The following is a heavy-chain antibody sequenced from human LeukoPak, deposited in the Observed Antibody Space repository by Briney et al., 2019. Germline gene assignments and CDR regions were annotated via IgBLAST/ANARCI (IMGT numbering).Heavy chain of an antibody. V-gene: IGHV3-23*01. D-gene: IGHD1-7*01. Sequence: GGSLRLSCAASGFTFTSYSMSWVRQAPGKGLEWVSGTSDRGDYTYYADSVKGRLTISRDSSKNTLFLQMNSLRAEDTALYFCARKAQYNGHYPLDYWGQGTLVTVFS. CDR2: TSDRGDYT. CDR1: GFTFTSYS. CDR3: ARKAQYNGHYPLDY. J-gene: IGHJ4*02.